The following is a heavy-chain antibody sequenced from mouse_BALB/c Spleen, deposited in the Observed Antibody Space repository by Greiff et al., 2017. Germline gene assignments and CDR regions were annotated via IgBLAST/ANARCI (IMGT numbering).Heavy chain of an antibody. CDR1: GYTFTSYW. J-gene: IGHJ2*01. D-gene: IGHD3-1*01. CDR3: ARETARYHY. CDR2: INPSTGYT. Sequence: QVQLQQSGAELAKPGASVKMSCKASGYTFTSYWMHWVKQRPGQGLEWIGYINPSTGYTEYNQKFKDKATLTADKSSSTAYMQLSSLTSEDSAVYYCARETARYHYWGQGTTLTVSS. V-gene: IGHV1-7*01.